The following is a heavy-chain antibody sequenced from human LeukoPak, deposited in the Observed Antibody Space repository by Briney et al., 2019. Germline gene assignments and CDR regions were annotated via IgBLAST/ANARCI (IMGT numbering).Heavy chain of an antibody. CDR2: IIPILGIA. V-gene: IGHV1-69*04. D-gene: IGHD4-11*01. J-gene: IGHJ6*02. CDR1: GGTFSSYA. Sequence: GASVKVSCKASGGTFSSYAISWVRQAPGQGLEWMGRIIPILGIANYAQKFQGRVTITPDKSTSTAYMELSSLRSEDTAVYYCARSNYYYYYGMDVWGQGTTVTVSS. CDR3: ARSNYYYYYGMDV.